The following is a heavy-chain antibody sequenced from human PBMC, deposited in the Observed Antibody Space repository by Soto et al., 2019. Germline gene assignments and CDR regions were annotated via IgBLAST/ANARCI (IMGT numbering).Heavy chain of an antibody. CDR1: GFTFDDYA. CDR3: AKGDYGDYVGWFDP. Sequence: DVQLVESGGGLVQPGRSLRLSCAASGFTFDDYAMHWVRQAPGKGLEWVSGISWNSGSIGYADSVKGRFTISRDNAKNSLYLQMNSLRAEDTALYYCAKGDYGDYVGWFDPWGQGTLVTVSS. CDR2: ISWNSGSI. J-gene: IGHJ5*02. V-gene: IGHV3-9*01. D-gene: IGHD4-17*01.